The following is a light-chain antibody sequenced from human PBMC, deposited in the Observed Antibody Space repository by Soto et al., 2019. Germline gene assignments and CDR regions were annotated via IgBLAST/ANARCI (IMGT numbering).Light chain of an antibody. CDR3: QQYHNWPIT. Sequence: EMVLTQSPAALSLAPGERATLSCRASQSVSDYLAWYQQKPGQAPRLLIYGASNRATGISARFSGSGSGTEFTLTISSLQSEDFAVYYCQQYHNWPITLGQGTRRE. J-gene: IGKJ5*01. CDR2: GAS. V-gene: IGKV3-15*01. CDR1: QSVSDY.